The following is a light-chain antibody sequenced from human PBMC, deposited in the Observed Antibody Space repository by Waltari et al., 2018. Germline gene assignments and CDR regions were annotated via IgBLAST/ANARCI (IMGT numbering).Light chain of an antibody. V-gene: IGKV1-27*01. CDR2: AAS. CDR1: QGISNY. J-gene: IGKJ3*01. CDR3: PKYNSAPRKGFT. Sequence: DIQMTQSPSSLSASVGDRVTITCRASQGISNYLAWYQQKPGKVPKLLIYAASTWQSGVPSRFSGSGSGTDFTLTISSLQPEDVATYYCPKYNSAPRKGFTFGPGTKVDIK.